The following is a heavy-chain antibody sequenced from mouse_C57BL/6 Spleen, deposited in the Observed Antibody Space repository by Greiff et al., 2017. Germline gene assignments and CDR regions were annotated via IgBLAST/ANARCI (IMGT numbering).Heavy chain of an antibody. D-gene: IGHD1-1*01. CDR1: GYAFSSSW. CDR3: ERWDYYGSSYDIY. V-gene: IGHV1-80*01. CDR2: IYPGDGDT. Sequence: VQLQQSGASVKISCTASGYAFSSSWMNWVKQGPGKGLEWIGQIYPGDGDTNYNGKFKGNATLTADKSSSTAYMQLSSLTSEDSAVYFCERWDYYGSSYDIYWGQGTTLTVSS. J-gene: IGHJ2*01.